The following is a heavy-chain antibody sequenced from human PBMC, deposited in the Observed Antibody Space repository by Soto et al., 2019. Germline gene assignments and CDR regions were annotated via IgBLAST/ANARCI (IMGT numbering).Heavy chain of an antibody. V-gene: IGHV3-30*18. D-gene: IGHD6-19*01. CDR2: ISYDGSNK. CDR1: GFTISSYG. CDR3: AKGILYSSGWYFDY. Sequence: QVQLVESGGGVVQPGRSLRLSCAASGFTISSYGMHWVRQAPGKGLEWVAVISYDGSNKYYADSVKGRFTISRDNSKNTLYLQMNSLRAEDTAVYYCAKGILYSSGWYFDYWGQGTLVTVSS. J-gene: IGHJ4*02.